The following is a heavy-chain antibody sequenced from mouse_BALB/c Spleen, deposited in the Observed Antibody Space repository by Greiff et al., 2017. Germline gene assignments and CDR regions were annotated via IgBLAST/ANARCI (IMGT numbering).Heavy chain of an antibody. J-gene: IGHJ4*01. CDR3: ARSGTTATYAMDY. D-gene: IGHD1-2*01. CDR1: GFTFSSFG. Sequence: EVQLVESGGGLVQPGGSRKLSCAASGFTFSSFGMHWVRQAPEKGLEWVAYISSGSSTIYYADTVKGRFTISRDNPKNTLFLQMTSLRSEDTAMYYCARSGTTATYAMDYWGQGTSVTVSS. V-gene: IGHV5-17*02. CDR2: ISSGSSTI.